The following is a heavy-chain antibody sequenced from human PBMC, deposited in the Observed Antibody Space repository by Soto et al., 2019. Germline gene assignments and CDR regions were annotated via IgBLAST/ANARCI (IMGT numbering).Heavy chain of an antibody. J-gene: IGHJ6*02. Sequence: PSETLSLTCTVSGGSISSGDYYWSWIRQPPGKGLEWIGYIYHSGNTYYSPSLKSRVSISLDTSKNQFSLILSSVTAADTAVYYCARGPRARKKQLVYYYYGMDVWGQGTTVTVSS. CDR2: IYHSGNT. CDR1: GGSISSGDYY. V-gene: IGHV4-30-4*01. D-gene: IGHD6-6*01. CDR3: ARGPRARKKQLVYYYYGMDV.